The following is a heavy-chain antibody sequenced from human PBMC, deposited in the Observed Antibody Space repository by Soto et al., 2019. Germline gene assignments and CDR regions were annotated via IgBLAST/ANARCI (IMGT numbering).Heavy chain of an antibody. CDR2: IYYSGST. Sequence: PSETLSLTCTVSGGSISSYYWSWIRQPPGKGLEWIGYIYYSGSTNYNPSLKSRVTISVDTSKNQFSLKLSSVTAADTAVYYCARQGYYDILTGYYEVQNRWFDPWGQGTLVTVSS. V-gene: IGHV4-59*08. CDR3: ARQGYYDILTGYYEVQNRWFDP. D-gene: IGHD3-9*01. J-gene: IGHJ5*02. CDR1: GGSISSYY.